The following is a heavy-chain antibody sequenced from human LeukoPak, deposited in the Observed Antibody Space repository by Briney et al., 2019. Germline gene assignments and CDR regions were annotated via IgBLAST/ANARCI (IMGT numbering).Heavy chain of an antibody. V-gene: IGHV3-23*01. CDR2: ISGSGGST. CDR3: AKDPVAVRYYYDSSGYYH. D-gene: IGHD3-22*01. Sequence: PGGSLRLSCAASGFTFSSYAVSWVRQAPGKGLEWASAISGSGGSTYYADSVKGRFTVSRDNSKNTLYLQMNSLRAEDTAVYYCAKDPVAVRYYYDSSGYYHGGQGTLVTVSS. CDR1: GFTFSSYA. J-gene: IGHJ4*02.